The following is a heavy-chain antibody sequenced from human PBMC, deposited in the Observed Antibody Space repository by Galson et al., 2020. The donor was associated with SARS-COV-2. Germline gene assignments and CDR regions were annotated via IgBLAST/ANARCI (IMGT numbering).Heavy chain of an antibody. CDR1: GGSITRNTLF. CDR2: IDHSGDT. J-gene: IGHJ6*02. CDR3: ARVNWSHMDV. D-gene: IGHD1-20*01. Sequence: SETLSLTCTVSGGSITRNTLFWAWIRQPPGKGLEWIGSIDHSGDTYYNPSLQSRVTLSVDTSRNHYSLKLTSVTAADTAVYYCARVNWSHMDVWGQGTTVSVSS. V-gene: IGHV4-39*07.